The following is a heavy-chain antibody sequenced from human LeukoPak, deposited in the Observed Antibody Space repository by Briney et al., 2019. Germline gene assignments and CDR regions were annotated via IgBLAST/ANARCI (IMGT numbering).Heavy chain of an antibody. CDR3: ARKLRNSYGPDFDY. D-gene: IGHD5-18*01. CDR1: GGSISYSNSY. Sequence: PSETLSLTCTVSGGSISYSNSYWGWIRQPPGKGLEWIGNIYFSGSTYYKQSLKSRVTISVDTSKNQFSLKLSSVTAADTAVYYCARKLRNSYGPDFDYWGQGTLVTVSS. CDR2: IYFSGST. V-gene: IGHV4-39*07. J-gene: IGHJ4*02.